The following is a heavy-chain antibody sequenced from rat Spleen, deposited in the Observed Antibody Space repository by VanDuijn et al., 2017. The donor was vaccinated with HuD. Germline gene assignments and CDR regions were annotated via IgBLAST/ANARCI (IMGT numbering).Heavy chain of an antibody. CDR2: LSYDATAP. V-gene: IGHV5-7*01. D-gene: IGHD1-11*01. CDR3: ARHSDGGYSPYWYFDF. Sequence: EVQLVESGGGSVQPGRSLKLSCATSGFTFSDFYMAWVRQAPTKGLEWVATLSYDATAPYYRDSVKGRLTISRNNAKSTLYLQMDSLRSEDTATYYCARHSDGGYSPYWYFDFWGPGTMVTVSS. J-gene: IGHJ1*01. CDR1: GFTFSDFY.